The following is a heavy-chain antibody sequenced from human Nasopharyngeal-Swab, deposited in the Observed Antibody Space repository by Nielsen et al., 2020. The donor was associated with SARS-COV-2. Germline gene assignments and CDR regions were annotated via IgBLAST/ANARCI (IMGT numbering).Heavy chain of an antibody. CDR3: ARSNADKGYYYYYMDV. CDR1: GFTFDDYT. CDR2: ISGSGGST. V-gene: IGHV3-23*01. J-gene: IGHJ6*03. Sequence: GESLKISCAASGFTFDDYTMHWVRQAPGKGLEWVSAISGSGGSTYYADSVKGRFTISRDNSKNTLYLQMNSLRAEDTAVYYCARSNADKGYYYYYMDVWGKGTTVTVSS.